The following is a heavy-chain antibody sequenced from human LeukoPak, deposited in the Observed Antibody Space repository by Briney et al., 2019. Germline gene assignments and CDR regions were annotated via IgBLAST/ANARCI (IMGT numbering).Heavy chain of an antibody. Sequence: GGSLRLSCAASGFTFSSYWMHWVRQASGKGLVWVSRISTDGSSTNYADSVKGRITISRDNAKNTLYLQMNSLRAEDTAVYYCARAGQNGPYFDYWGQGTLVTVSS. D-gene: IGHD2-8*01. CDR1: GFTFSSYW. CDR3: ARAGQNGPYFDY. J-gene: IGHJ4*02. V-gene: IGHV3-74*01. CDR2: ISTDGSST.